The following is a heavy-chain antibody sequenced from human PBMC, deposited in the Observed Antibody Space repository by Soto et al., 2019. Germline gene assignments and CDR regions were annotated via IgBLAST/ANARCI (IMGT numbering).Heavy chain of an antibody. V-gene: IGHV4-34*01. CDR1: GGSFSGYY. CDR3: ARGPYDFWSGFDY. CDR2: INHSGST. Sequence: SETLSLTCAVYGGSFSGYYWSWIRQPPGKRLEWIGEINHSGSTNYNPSLKSRVTISVDTSKNQFSLKLSSVTAADTAVYYCARGPYDFWSGFDYWGQGTLVTVSS. J-gene: IGHJ4*02. D-gene: IGHD3-3*01.